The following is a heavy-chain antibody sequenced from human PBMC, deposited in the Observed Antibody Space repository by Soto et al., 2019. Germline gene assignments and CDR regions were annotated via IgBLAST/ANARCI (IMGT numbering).Heavy chain of an antibody. Sequence: QVQLVQSGAEVKKPGASVKVSCKASGYTFTRYAMHWVRQAPGQRLEWMGWINAGNGNTKYSQKFQGRVTITRDTSASTAYMELSSLRSEDTAVYYCARGRDYYYMDVWGRGTTVTVSS. V-gene: IGHV1-3*01. J-gene: IGHJ6*03. CDR1: GYTFTRYA. CDR2: INAGNGNT. CDR3: ARGRDYYYMDV.